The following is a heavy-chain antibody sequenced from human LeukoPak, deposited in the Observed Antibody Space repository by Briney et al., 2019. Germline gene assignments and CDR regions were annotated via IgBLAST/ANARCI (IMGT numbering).Heavy chain of an antibody. V-gene: IGHV3-53*01. J-gene: IGHJ4*02. Sequence: AGGSLRLSCAASGFTVSSNYMSWVRQAPGKGLEWVSVIYSGGSTYYADSVKGRFTISRDNAKNSLYLQMNSLRDEDTAMYYCARGSQQLVIDYWGQGTLVTVSS. CDR2: IYSGGST. CDR3: ARGSQQLVIDY. CDR1: GFTVSSNY. D-gene: IGHD6-13*01.